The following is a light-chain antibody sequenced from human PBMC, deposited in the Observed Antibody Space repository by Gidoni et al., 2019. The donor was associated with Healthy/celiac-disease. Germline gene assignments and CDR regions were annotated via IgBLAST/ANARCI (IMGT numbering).Light chain of an antibody. CDR3: HQYGSSPPIT. J-gene: IGKJ5*01. CDR1: QSVSSSY. Sequence: EIVLTQSPGTLSLSPGERATLSCRASQSVSSSYLAWYQQKPGQAPRLLIYGASSRATVIPDRFSGSRSVTDFPLTLSRLEPEDFSVYYCHQYGSSPPITFGQGTRLEIK. CDR2: GAS. V-gene: IGKV3-20*01.